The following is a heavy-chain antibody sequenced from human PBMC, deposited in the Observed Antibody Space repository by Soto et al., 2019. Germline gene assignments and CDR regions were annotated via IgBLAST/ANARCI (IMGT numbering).Heavy chain of an antibody. Sequence: QVQLVQSGAEVKTPGASVKVSCKASGYTFASYDMYWVRQAPGQGLERMGWMNPNSNNTGYAQKFQGRLTMPSDIALSIAHMELSRLRTEDAAVYYCARSDGYHFNWLDSWGQGTLVTVSA. CDR2: MNPNSNNT. J-gene: IGHJ5*01. V-gene: IGHV1-8*01. CDR1: GYTFASYD. D-gene: IGHD2-21*01. CDR3: ARSDGYHFNWLDS.